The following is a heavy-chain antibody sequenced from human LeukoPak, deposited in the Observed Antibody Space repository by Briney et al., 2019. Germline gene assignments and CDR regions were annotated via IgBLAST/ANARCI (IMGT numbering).Heavy chain of an antibody. CDR1: GGSFSGYY. J-gene: IGHJ4*02. CDR2: INHSGST. D-gene: IGHD3-22*01. Sequence: SETLSLTCAVYGGSFSGYYWSWIRQPPGKGLEWIGEINHSGSTNYNPSLKSRVTISVDTSKNQFSLKLSSVTAADTAVYYCARGPDYYDSSGYYQRATYFDYWGQGTLVTVSS. V-gene: IGHV4-34*01. CDR3: ARGPDYYDSSGYYQRATYFDY.